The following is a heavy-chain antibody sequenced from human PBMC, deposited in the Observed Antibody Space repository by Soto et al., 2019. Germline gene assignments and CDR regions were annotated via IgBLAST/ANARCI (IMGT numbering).Heavy chain of an antibody. CDR2: IYKSATT. Sequence: SETLSLTCSASGDSISTVDYFWAWIRQPPGQALEYVGYIYKSATTYYNPSFEGRVAISLDTSKSHFSLNVTSVTAADTAVYFCARGRYCLTGRCFPNWFESWGQGTLVTVSS. CDR3: ARGRYCLTGRCFPNWFES. D-gene: IGHD2-15*01. CDR1: GDSISTVDYF. V-gene: IGHV4-30-4*01. J-gene: IGHJ5*01.